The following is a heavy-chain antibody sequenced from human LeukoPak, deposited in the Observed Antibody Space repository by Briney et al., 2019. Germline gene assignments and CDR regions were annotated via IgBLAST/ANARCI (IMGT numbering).Heavy chain of an antibody. CDR2: INPNSGGT. Sequence: ASVKVSCKASGYTFTSYGISWVRQAPGQGLEWMGWINPNSGGTNYAQKFQGRVTMTRDTSISTAYMELSRLRSDDTAVYYCARAGGYCSSTSCYLDYYGMGVWGQGTTVTVSS. CDR3: ARAGGYCSSTSCYLDYYGMGV. D-gene: IGHD2-2*01. J-gene: IGHJ6*02. V-gene: IGHV1-2*02. CDR1: GYTFTSYG.